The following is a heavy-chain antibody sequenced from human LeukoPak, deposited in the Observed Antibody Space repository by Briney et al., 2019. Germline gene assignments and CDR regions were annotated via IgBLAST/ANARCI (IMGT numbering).Heavy chain of an antibody. CDR3: ARARFGELLLYDY. Sequence: PSETLSLTCTVSGGSISSYHWSWLRQPPGKGLEWIGYIYYSGSTNYNPSLKRRVTISVKKSKKQISLKQRYVTAADTAVYYCARARFGELLLYDYWGQGTLVTVSS. V-gene: IGHV4-59*01. CDR1: GGSISSYH. D-gene: IGHD3-10*01. J-gene: IGHJ4*02. CDR2: IYYSGST.